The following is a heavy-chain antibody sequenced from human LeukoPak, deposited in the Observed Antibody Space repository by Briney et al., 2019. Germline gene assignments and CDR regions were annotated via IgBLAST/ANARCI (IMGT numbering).Heavy chain of an antibody. CDR2: INHSGST. V-gene: IGHV4-34*01. D-gene: IGHD3-22*01. CDR1: GGSFSGYY. J-gene: IGHJ4*02. CDR3: ARGAQTYYDKAPVDY. Sequence: SETLSLTCAVYGGSFSGYYWSWIRQPPGKGLEWIGEINHSGSTNYNPSLKSRVAISVDTSKNQFSLKLSSVTAADTAVYYCARGAQTYYDKAPVDYWGQGTLVTVSS.